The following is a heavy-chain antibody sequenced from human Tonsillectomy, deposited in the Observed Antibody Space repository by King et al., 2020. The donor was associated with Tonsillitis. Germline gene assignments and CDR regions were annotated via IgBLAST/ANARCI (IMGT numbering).Heavy chain of an antibody. V-gene: IGHV3-21*01. CDR1: GFTFSSYS. J-gene: IGHJ6*02. CDR3: ARWGERISPAGDPNDYGMDV. CDR2: ISSSSSYI. D-gene: IGHD1-1*01. Sequence: VQLVESGGGLVKPGGSLRLSCAASGFTFSSYSMNWVRQAPGKGLEWVSSISSSSSYIYYADSVKGRFTISRDNAKNSLYLQMNSLRAEDTAVYYCARWGERISPAGDPNDYGMDVWGQGTTVTVSS.